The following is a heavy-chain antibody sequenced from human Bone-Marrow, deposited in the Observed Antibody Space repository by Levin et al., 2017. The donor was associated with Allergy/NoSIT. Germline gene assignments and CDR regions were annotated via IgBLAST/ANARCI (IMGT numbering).Heavy chain of an antibody. J-gene: IGHJ4*02. CDR1: GGSITNSDHS. V-gene: IGHV4-30-4*01. CDR2: THVSGNS. D-gene: IGHD6-19*01. Sequence: SETLSLTCAVSGGSITNSDHSWGWIRQSPGKGLEWIGNTHVSGNSKYSPSLKSRLSMSFDLSNNVFSLRLSSVTAADSAIYFCARAIGPSAGFPEERCYFDVWGQGTLVTVSS. CDR3: ARAIGPSAGFPEERCYFDV.